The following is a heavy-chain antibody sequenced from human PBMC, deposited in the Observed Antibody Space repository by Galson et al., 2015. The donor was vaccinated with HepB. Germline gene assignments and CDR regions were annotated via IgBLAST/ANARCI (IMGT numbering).Heavy chain of an antibody. Sequence: SLRLSCAASGFTFSDYYMSWIRQAPGKGLEWVSYISSSSSYTNYADSVKGRFTISRDNAKNSLYLQMNSLRAEDTAVYYCARDGEPVPNPYYYGSGSYFVPYYYGMDVWGQGTTVTVSS. D-gene: IGHD3-10*01. J-gene: IGHJ6*02. CDR3: ARDGEPVPNPYYYGSGSYFVPYYYGMDV. V-gene: IGHV3-11*06. CDR1: GFTFSDYY. CDR2: ISSSSSYT.